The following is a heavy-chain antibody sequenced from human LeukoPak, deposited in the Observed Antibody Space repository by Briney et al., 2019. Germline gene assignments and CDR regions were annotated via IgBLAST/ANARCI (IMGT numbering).Heavy chain of an antibody. V-gene: IGHV4-34*01. CDR2: INHSGST. J-gene: IGHJ4*02. D-gene: IGHD3-22*01. Sequence: SETLSLTCAVYGGSFSGYYWSWIRQPPGKGLEWIGEINHSGSTNYNPSLKSRVTISVDTSKNQFSLKLSSVTAADTAVYYCARDLGYYDSSGYYAIFCWGQGTLVTVSS. CDR1: GGSFSGYY. CDR3: ARDLGYYDSSGYYAIFC.